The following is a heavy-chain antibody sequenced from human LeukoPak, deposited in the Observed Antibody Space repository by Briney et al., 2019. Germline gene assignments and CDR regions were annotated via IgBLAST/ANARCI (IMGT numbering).Heavy chain of an antibody. D-gene: IGHD3-3*01. J-gene: IGHJ4*02. CDR3: AATAGIRFLEWLLDY. Sequence: SVKVSCKASGGTFSSYAISWVRQAPGQGLEWMGGIIPIFGTANYAQKFQGRVTITADESTSTAYMELSSLRSEDTAVYYCAATAGIRFLEWLLDYWGQGTLVTVSS. CDR2: IIPIFGTA. V-gene: IGHV1-69*13. CDR1: GGTFSSYA.